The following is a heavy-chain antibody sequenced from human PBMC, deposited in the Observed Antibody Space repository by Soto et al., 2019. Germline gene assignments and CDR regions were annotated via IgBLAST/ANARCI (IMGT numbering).Heavy chain of an antibody. CDR1: GGSFSNYY. CDR2: INHSGST. J-gene: IGHJ4*02. V-gene: IGHV4-34*01. CDR3: ARGLPKAYSSGSSHFDY. Sequence: QVQLQQWGAGLLKPSETLSLTCAVFGGSFSNYYWSWIRQPPGKGLEWIGEINHSGSTNYNPSLKSRVTISVDTSKNQFSLKLSSVTAAETAVYFCARGLPKAYSSGSSHFDYWGQGTLVTVSS. D-gene: IGHD3-22*01.